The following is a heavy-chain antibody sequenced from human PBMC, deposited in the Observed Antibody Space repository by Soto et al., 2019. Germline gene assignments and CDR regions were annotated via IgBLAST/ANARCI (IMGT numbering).Heavy chain of an antibody. V-gene: IGHV1-69*01. D-gene: IGHD2-2*01. Sequence: QVQLVQSGAEVKKPGSSVKVSCKASGGTFSSYAISWVRQAPGQGLEWMGGIIPISDTTNYAQKFQGRGTITADVSTSTGYMELSSLRSADAAVYYCARSQGSSTSVETYSYYCSGMDVWGQGTTVTVSS. CDR2: IIPISDTT. CDR1: GGTFSSYA. J-gene: IGHJ6*02. CDR3: ARSQGSSTSVETYSYYCSGMDV.